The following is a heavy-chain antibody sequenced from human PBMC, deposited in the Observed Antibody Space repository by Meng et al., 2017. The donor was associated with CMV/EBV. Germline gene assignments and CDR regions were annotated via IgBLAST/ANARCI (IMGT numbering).Heavy chain of an antibody. J-gene: IGHJ6*02. CDR1: GNTFPGYY. Sequence: PVKVSCKASGNTFPGYYMHWVRQAPGQGPEWMGGIIPIFGTANYAQKFQGRVTITTDESTSTAYMELSSLRSEDTAVYYCARPSTARRVWSGYPHDYYYGMDVWGQGTTVTVSS. CDR3: ARPSTARRVWSGYPHDYYYGMDV. V-gene: IGHV1-69*05. CDR2: IIPIFGTA. D-gene: IGHD3-3*01.